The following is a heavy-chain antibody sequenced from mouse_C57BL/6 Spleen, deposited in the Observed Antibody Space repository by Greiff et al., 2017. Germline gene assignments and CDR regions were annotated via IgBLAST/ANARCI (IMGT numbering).Heavy chain of an antibody. V-gene: IGHV1-69*01. CDR3: ARSVYGSFDY. Sequence: QVQLKQPGAELVMPGASVKLSCKASGYTFTSYWMHWVKQRPGQGLEWIGEIDPSDSYPNYNQKLKGKSTLTVDKSSSTAYMQLSSLTSEDSAVYYCARSVYGSFDYWGQGTTLTVSS. CDR2: IDPSDSYP. D-gene: IGHD2-2*01. J-gene: IGHJ2*01. CDR1: GYTFTSYW.